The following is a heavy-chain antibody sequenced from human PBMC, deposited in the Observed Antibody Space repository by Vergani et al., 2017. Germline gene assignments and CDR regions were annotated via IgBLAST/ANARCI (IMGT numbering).Heavy chain of an antibody. V-gene: IGHV3-21*02. CDR3: TCRVTAACRLDY. Sequence: EVQLVESGGGLVKPGGSLRLSCAGSGFTFTNHTMTWVRQAPGKGLELVSSISSTGAYIHYAGSVKGRVTICINNTKKALFLQLNSQRDEESAVYYCTCRVTAACRLDYWGKGAMVTVSS. CDR1: GFTFTNHT. D-gene: IGHD6-6*01. J-gene: IGHJ4*02. CDR2: ISSTGAYI.